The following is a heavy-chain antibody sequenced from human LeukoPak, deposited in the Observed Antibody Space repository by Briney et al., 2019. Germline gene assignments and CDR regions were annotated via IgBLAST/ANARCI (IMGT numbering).Heavy chain of an antibody. V-gene: IGHV3-48*04. J-gene: IGHJ6*03. CDR1: GFTFSSYS. CDR2: ISSSSSTI. D-gene: IGHD4-11*01. Sequence: PGGSLRLSCAASGFTFSSYSMNWVRQAPGKGLEWVSYISSSSSTIYYADSVQGRLTISRDNAKNSLFLQMNSLRVEDTAVYYCARTTGYHYHMDVWGNGTTVTIS. CDR3: ARTTGYHYHMDV.